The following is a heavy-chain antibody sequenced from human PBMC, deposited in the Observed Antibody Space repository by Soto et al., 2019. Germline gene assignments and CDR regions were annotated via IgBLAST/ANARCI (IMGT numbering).Heavy chain of an antibody. CDR1: GYTFTNYW. CDR2: IYPGDSDT. V-gene: IGHV5-51*01. Sequence: GESLKISCKGSGYTFTNYWIGWVRQMPGKGLEWMGIIYPGDSDTKYNPSFQGQVTISADKSITTTYLRWTSLKASDTAIYYCAASLFYYGMDVWGQGTTATVSS. J-gene: IGHJ6*02. CDR3: AASLFYYGMDV.